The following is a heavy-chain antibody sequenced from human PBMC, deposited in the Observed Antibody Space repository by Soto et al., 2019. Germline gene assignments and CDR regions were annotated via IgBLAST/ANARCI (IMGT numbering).Heavy chain of an antibody. CDR2: INYSGST. J-gene: IGHJ4*02. D-gene: IGHD2-15*01. CDR1: GGSFSDYY. CDR3: ASQEGSAAVFDY. V-gene: IGHV4-34*01. Sequence: QVRLQQWGAGLLKPSETLSLTCAVYGGSFSDYYWSWIRQPPGKGLEWIGEINYSGSTNYNPSLKSRVTISVDTSKKQFSLKVSSVTAADTAVYYCASQEGSAAVFDYWGRGNPVTVSS.